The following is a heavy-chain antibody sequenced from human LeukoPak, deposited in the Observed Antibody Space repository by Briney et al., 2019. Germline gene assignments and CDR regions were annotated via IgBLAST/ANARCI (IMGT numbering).Heavy chain of an antibody. J-gene: IGHJ6*03. CDR1: GYSISSGYY. CDR2: IYHSGST. V-gene: IGHV4-38-2*02. Sequence: SETLSLTCTVSGYSISSGYYWGWIRQPPGKGLEWIGSIYHSGSTYYNPSLKSRVTISVDTSKNQFSLKLSPVTAADTAVYYCARASAGVQEYYYYYYMDVWGKGTTVTVSS. D-gene: IGHD3-10*01. CDR3: ARASAGVQEYYYYYYMDV.